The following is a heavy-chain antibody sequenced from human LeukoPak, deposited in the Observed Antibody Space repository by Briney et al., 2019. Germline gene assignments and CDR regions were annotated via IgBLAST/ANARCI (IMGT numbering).Heavy chain of an antibody. Sequence: SVKVSCKASGGTFSSYAISWVRQAPGQGLEWMGGIIPIFGTANYAQKFQGRVTITADESTSTAYMELSSLRSEDTAVYYCAGPRIVGATNWAYWGQGTLVTVSS. J-gene: IGHJ4*02. V-gene: IGHV1-69*13. CDR2: IIPIFGTA. CDR1: GGTFSSYA. CDR3: AGPRIVGATNWAY. D-gene: IGHD1-26*01.